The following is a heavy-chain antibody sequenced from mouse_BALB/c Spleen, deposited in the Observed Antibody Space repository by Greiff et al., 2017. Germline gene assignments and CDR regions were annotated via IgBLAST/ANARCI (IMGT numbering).Heavy chain of an antibody. CDR1: GFSLTSYD. V-gene: IGHV2-9-2*01. CDR2: IWTGGGT. J-gene: IGHJ3*01. D-gene: IGHD2-14*01. CDR3: GRGNYRYDWCAY. Sequence: QVQLKESGPGLVAPSQSLSITCTVSGFSLTSYDISWIRQPPGKGLEWLGVIWTGGGTNYNSAFMSRLSISKDNSKSQVFLKMNSLQTDDTAIYYCGRGNYRYDWCAYWGQGTLVTVSA.